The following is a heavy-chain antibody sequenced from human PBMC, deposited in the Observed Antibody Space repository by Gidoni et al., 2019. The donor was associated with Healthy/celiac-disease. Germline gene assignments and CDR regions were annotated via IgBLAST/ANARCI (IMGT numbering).Heavy chain of an antibody. D-gene: IGHD3-22*01. J-gene: IGHJ4*02. Sequence: EFQLVAPGGGLVQPGGSLRLTCAASGFTVSSNYMSWVRQAPGKGLEWVSVIYSGGSTYYADSVKGRFTISRDNSKNTLYLKMNSLRAEDTAVYYCARAPDDSSGYYDYWGQRTLVTVSS. CDR2: IYSGGST. CDR3: ARAPDDSSGYYDY. V-gene: IGHV3-66*02. CDR1: GFTVSSNY.